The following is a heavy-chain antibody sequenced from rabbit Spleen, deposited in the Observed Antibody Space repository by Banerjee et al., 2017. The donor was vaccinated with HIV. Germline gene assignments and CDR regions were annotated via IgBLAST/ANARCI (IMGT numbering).Heavy chain of an antibody. CDR2: IYVAGSGTT. D-gene: IGHD2-1*01. Sequence: QEQLVESGGGLVQPGGSLKLSCKASGFDFSNYGVSWVRQAPGKGLEWIACIYVAGSGTTAYASWAKGRFTISSHNAQNTLYLQLSSLTAADTATYFCVRDQAGDADYGPYYLNLWGQGTLVTVS. V-gene: IGHV1S47*01. CDR1: GFDFSNYG. CDR3: VRDQAGDADYGPYYLNL. J-gene: IGHJ4*01.